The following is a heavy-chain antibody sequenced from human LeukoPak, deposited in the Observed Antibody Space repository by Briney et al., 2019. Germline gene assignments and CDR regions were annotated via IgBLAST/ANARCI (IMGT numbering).Heavy chain of an antibody. D-gene: IGHD3-9*01. CDR2: INPSGGST. J-gene: IGHJ3*02. CDR1: GYTFTGYY. Sequence: ASVKVSCKASGYTFTGYYMHWVRQAPGQGLEWMGIINPSGGSTTYAQNFQGRLTMTSATSTSTVYMELSSLRSEDTAVYYCARSSAYYNEADIWGQGTMDTVSS. CDR3: ARSSAYYNEADI. V-gene: IGHV1-46*01.